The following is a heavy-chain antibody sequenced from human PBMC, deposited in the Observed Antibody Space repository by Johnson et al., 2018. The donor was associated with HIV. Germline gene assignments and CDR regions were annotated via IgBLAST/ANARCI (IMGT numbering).Heavy chain of an antibody. CDR1: GFTFDDYG. J-gene: IGHJ3*02. CDR3: SREGNQLLGGDAFDI. D-gene: IGHD2-2*01. V-gene: IGHV3-20*04. Sequence: VQLVESGGGVVRPGGSLRLSCVASGFTFDDYGMSWVRQAPGQGLEWVSGIKWNGGSTGYADSVKGRFPISRDNAKNSLYLTMNSLGDEDTAVYYCSREGNQLLGGDAFDIWGQGTMVTVSS. CDR2: IKWNGGST.